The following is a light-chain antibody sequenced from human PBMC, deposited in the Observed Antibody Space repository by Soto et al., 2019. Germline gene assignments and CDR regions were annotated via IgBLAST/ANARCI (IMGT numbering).Light chain of an antibody. CDR1: SSDVGGYNY. CDR3: SSYTSSRTLNV. CDR2: DVS. V-gene: IGLV2-14*01. Sequence: QSALTQPASVSGSPGQSITISCTGTSSDVGGYNYVSWYQQHPGKAPKLMIYDVSNRPSGVSNRFSGSNSGNTASLTISGLQAEDEADYYCSSYTSSRTLNVFGTGTKVTVL. J-gene: IGLJ1*01.